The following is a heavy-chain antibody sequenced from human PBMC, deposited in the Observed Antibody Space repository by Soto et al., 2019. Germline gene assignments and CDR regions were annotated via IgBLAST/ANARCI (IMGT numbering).Heavy chain of an antibody. CDR3: ARDVSSSWLPRYYGMDV. CDR1: GYTFTSYG. CDR2: ISAYNGNT. J-gene: IGHJ6*02. Sequence: ASVKVSCKASGYTFTSYGISWVRQAPGQGLEWMGWISAYNGNTNYAQKLQGRVTMTTDTSTSTAYMGLRSLRSDDTAVYYCARDVSSSWLPRYYGMDVWGQGTTVTVSS. V-gene: IGHV1-18*01. D-gene: IGHD6-13*01.